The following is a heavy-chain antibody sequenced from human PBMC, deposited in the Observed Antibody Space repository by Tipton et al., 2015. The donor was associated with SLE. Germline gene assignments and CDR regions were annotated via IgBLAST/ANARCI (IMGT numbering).Heavy chain of an antibody. CDR2: IYHSGST. CDR1: GGSISSSNW. CDR3: ARGSITIFGVANGGAFDI. Sequence: GLVKPSGTLSLTCAVYGGSISSSNWWSWVRQPPGKGLEWIGEIYHSGSTYYNPSVKSRVTISVDTSKNQFSLKLSSVTAAETAVYYCARGSITIFGVANGGAFDIWGQGTMVTVSS. V-gene: IGHV4-4*02. J-gene: IGHJ3*02. D-gene: IGHD3-3*01.